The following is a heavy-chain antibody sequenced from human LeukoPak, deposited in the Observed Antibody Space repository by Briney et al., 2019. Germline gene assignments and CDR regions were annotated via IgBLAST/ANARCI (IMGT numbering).Heavy chain of an antibody. Sequence: PSETLSLTCTVSGGSISSYYWSWIRQPPGKGLEWIGYIYYSGSTNYNPSLKSRVTISVDTSKNQFSLKLSSVTAADTAVYYCAREASIAAAGPDAFDIWGQGTMVTVSS. J-gene: IGHJ3*02. D-gene: IGHD6-13*01. CDR1: GGSISSYY. V-gene: IGHV4-59*12. CDR2: IYYSGST. CDR3: AREASIAAAGPDAFDI.